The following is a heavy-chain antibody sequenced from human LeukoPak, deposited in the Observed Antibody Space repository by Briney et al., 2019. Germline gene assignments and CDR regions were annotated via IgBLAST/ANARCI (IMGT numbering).Heavy chain of an antibody. D-gene: IGHD3-9*01. J-gene: IGHJ3*02. CDR2: ISSSSSYI. CDR3: AKDLLRYFDWHAFDI. V-gene: IGHV3-21*04. Sequence: PGGSLRLSCAASGFTFSSYSMNWVRQAPGKGLEWVSSISSSSSYIYYADSVKGRFTISRDNSKNTLYLQMNSLRAEDTAVYYCAKDLLRYFDWHAFDIWGQGTMVTVSS. CDR1: GFTFSSYS.